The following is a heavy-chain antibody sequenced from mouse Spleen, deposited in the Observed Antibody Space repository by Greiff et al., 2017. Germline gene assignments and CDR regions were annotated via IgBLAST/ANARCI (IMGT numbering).Heavy chain of an antibody. CDR3: AYDLLGLRRGGDY. V-gene: IGHV14-3*01. CDR1: GFNIKNTY. J-gene: IGHJ2*01. CDR2: IDPANGNT. Sequence: VQLQQSVAELVRPGASVKLSCTASGFNIKNTYMHWVKQRPEQGLEWIGRIDPANGNTKYAPKFQGKATITADTSSNTAYLQLSSLTSEDTAIDYSAYDLLGLRRGGDYWGQGTTLTVSS. D-gene: IGHD2-2*01.